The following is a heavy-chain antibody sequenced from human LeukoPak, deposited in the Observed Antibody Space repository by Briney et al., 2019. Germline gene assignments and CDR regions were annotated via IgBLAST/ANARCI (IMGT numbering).Heavy chain of an antibody. CDR2: ISPTGSTT. CDR1: GFSFSGHW. V-gene: IGHV3-74*01. Sequence: GGSLRLSCTASGFSFSGHWMHWARQLPGKGLVWVSRISPTGSTTSYADSVKGRFIISRDNSKNTVFLQMNSLRGEDTAVYYCVRDFSGKWSLEYWGQGTLVTVSS. D-gene: IGHD6-25*01. J-gene: IGHJ4*02. CDR3: VRDFSGKWSLEY.